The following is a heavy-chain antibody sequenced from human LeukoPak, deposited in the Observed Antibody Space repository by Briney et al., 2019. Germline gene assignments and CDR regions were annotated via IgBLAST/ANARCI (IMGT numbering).Heavy chain of an antibody. D-gene: IGHD2-15*01. CDR3: ARGYCSGGSCSYFDY. CDR1: GFTVSSIY. CDR2: IYSGGDT. Sequence: GGSLRLSCAASGFTVSSIYMSWVRQVPGKGLEWVSVIYSGGDTYYADSVKGRFTISRDNSKNTLYLQMNSLRAEDTAVYYCARGYCSGGSCSYFDYWGQGTLVTVSS. J-gene: IGHJ4*02. V-gene: IGHV3-53*01.